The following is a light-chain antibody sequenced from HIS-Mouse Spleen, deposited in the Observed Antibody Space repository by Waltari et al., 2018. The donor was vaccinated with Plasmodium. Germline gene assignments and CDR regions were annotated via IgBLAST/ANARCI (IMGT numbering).Light chain of an antibody. CDR1: SSDVGGYNY. J-gene: IGLJ2*01. CDR2: DVS. V-gene: IGLV2-11*01. Sequence: QSALTQPRSVSGSPGQSVTISCPGTSSDVGGYNYVSWYQQHPGKAPKLMIYDVSKQPSGVPDRFSGSKSGNTASLTISGLQAEDEADYYCCSYAGSYTLVFGGGTKLTVL. CDR3: CSYAGSYTLV.